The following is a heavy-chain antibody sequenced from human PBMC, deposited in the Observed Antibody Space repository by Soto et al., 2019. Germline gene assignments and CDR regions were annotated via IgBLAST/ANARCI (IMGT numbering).Heavy chain of an antibody. CDR1: GGSFSGYY. Sequence: PSETLSLTCAVYGGSFSGYYWSWIRQPPGKGLEWIGEINHSGSTNYNPSLKSRVTISVDTSKNQFSLKLSSVTAADTAVYYCARGPSSAMGVPAAGMDVWGQGTTVTVSS. D-gene: IGHD2-2*01. CDR2: INHSGST. CDR3: ARGPSSAMGVPAAGMDV. J-gene: IGHJ6*02. V-gene: IGHV4-34*01.